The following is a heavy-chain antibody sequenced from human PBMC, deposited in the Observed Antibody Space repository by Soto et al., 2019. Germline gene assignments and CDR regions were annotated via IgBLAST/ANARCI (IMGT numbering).Heavy chain of an antibody. CDR1: GFTFSDYY. Sequence: QVQLVESGGGLVKPGGSLRLSCAASGFTFSDYYMSWIRQAPGKGLEWVSYISSSGSTIYYADSVKGRFTISRDNAKNSLYLQMNSLRAEDTAVYYCASDNCSSTSCYTPDAFDIWGQGTMVTVSS. CDR2: ISSSGSTI. D-gene: IGHD2-2*02. V-gene: IGHV3-11*01. CDR3: ASDNCSSTSCYTPDAFDI. J-gene: IGHJ3*02.